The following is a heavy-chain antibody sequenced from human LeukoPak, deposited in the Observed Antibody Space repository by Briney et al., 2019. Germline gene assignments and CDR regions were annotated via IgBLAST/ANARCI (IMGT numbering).Heavy chain of an antibody. Sequence: GGSLRLSCAASGFTFSTYSMNWVRQAPGKGLEWVSCISSSSGYIYYADSLKGRFTISRDNAKNSLYLQMNSLRAEDTAVYYCARSPYSSGWSAYYYYYMDVWGKGTTVTVSS. CDR1: GFTFSTYS. V-gene: IGHV3-21*01. J-gene: IGHJ6*03. CDR3: ARSPYSSGWSAYYYYYMDV. CDR2: ISSSSGYI. D-gene: IGHD6-19*01.